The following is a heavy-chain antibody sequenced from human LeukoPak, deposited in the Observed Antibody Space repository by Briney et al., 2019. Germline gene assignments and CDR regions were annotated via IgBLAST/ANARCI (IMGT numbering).Heavy chain of an antibody. CDR1: GGYIITSGHY. Sequence: SETLSLTCAVSGGYIITSGHYWGWIRQPPGKGLEWIGSIYYTGVTSTNPFFRSRMSISVDTSKNQFSLNLTSVTAADAAVYYCARERSSSGGHNWFDPWGQGTLVTVSS. CDR3: ARERSSSGGHNWFDP. J-gene: IGHJ5*02. V-gene: IGHV4-39*07. D-gene: IGHD4-23*01. CDR2: IYYTGVT.